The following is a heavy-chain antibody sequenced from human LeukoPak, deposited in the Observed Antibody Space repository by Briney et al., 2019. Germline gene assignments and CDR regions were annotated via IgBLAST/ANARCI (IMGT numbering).Heavy chain of an antibody. J-gene: IGHJ4*02. CDR1: GGSISSGDYY. Sequence: TSETLSLTCTVSGGSISSGDYYWSWIRQPPGKGLEWIGYIYYSGSTYYNPSLKSRVTISVDTSKNQFSLKLSSVTAADTAVYYCARDGEDDFWSGYYGYWGQGTLVTVSS. D-gene: IGHD3-3*01. V-gene: IGHV4-30-4*01. CDR3: ARDGEDDFWSGYYGY. CDR2: IYYSGST.